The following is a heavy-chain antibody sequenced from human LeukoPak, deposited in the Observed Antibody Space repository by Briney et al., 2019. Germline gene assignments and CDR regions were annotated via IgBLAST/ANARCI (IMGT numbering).Heavy chain of an antibody. CDR3: ARAYVLPLATEYFQH. D-gene: IGHD2-2*01. J-gene: IGHJ1*01. CDR1: GFTFSSYW. CDR2: IKPDGSVK. Sequence: GGSLRLSCAASGFTFSSYWMTWVRQAPGKGLEWVANIKPDGSVKNYVDSVKGRFTISRDNAKNSLYLQMNSLRAEETAVYFCARAYVLPLATEYFQHWGQGTLVTVSS. V-gene: IGHV3-7*01.